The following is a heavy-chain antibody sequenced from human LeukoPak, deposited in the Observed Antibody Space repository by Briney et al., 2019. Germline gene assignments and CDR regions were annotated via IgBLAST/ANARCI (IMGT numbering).Heavy chain of an antibody. CDR1: GFTFSSNG. CDR3: AKAFGSGSYIIDH. J-gene: IGHJ4*02. Sequence: GGSLRLSCATSGFTFSSNGVHWARQAPGKGLEWVAFMRSDGSHEEYAESVKGRFAISRDNSKNTVHLQMNSLRFEDTAVYYCAKAFGSGSYIIDHWGRGTLVTVSS. V-gene: IGHV3-30*02. D-gene: IGHD3-10*01. CDR2: MRSDGSHE.